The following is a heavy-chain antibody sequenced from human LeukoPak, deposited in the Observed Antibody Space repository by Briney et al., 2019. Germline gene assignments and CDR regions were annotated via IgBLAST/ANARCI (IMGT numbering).Heavy chain of an antibody. Sequence: SETLSLTCAVYGGSFSGYYWSWIRQPPGKGLEWIGEINHSGSTNYNPSLKSRVTISVDTSKNQFSLKLSSVTAADTAVYYCARDRDPYDFWSGYHYYFDYWGQGTLVTVSS. CDR3: ARDRDPYDFWSGYHYYFDY. J-gene: IGHJ4*02. V-gene: IGHV4-34*01. CDR1: GGSFSGYY. CDR2: INHSGST. D-gene: IGHD3-3*01.